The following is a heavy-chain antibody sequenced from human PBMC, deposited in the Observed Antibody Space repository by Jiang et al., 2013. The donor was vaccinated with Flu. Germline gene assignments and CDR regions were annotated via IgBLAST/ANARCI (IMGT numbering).Heavy chain of an antibody. J-gene: IGHJ2*01. CDR1: GGTFSSFSSYA. V-gene: IGHV1-69*06. Sequence: GAEVKKPGSSVKVSCRASGGTFSSFSSYAISWVRQAPGQGLEWMGGIIPIFATANYAQKFQDRVTITADKSTSTAYMELSSLRSEDTAVYYCAKSGSYWYFDL. CDR2: IIPIFATA. CDR3: AKSGSYWYFDL. D-gene: IGHD1-26*01.